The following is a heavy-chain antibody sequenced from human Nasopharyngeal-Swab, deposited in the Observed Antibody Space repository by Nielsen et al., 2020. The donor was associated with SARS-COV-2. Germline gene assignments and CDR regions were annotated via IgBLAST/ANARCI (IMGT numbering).Heavy chain of an antibody. D-gene: IGHD3-3*01. CDR2: ISGGGDSA. V-gene: IGHV3-43*02. J-gene: IGHJ3*01. Sequence: WIRQPPGKGLEWVSLISGGGDSASYRDSVKGRFTISRENNKNSLYLQMNSLTVEDTALYYCAKPFWSGYYSGDSFDFWGQGTMVTVSS. CDR3: AKPFWSGYYSGDSFDF.